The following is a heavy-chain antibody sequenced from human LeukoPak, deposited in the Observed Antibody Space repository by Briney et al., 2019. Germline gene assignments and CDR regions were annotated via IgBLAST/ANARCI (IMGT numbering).Heavy chain of an antibody. CDR2: IKSKTDGGTT. CDR3: TTGGAEVVAATGTDY. J-gene: IGHJ4*02. D-gene: IGHD2-15*01. CDR1: GFTFSNAW. Sequence: SGGSLRLSCAASGFTFSNAWMSWVRQAPGKGLEWVGRIKSKTDGGTTDYAAPVKGRFTISRDDSKNTLHLQMNSLKTEDTAVYYCTTGGAEVVAATGTDYWGQGTLVTVSS. V-gene: IGHV3-15*01.